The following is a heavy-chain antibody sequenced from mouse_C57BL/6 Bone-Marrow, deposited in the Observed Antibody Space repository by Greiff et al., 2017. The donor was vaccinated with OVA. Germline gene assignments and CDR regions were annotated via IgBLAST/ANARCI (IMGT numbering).Heavy chain of an antibody. J-gene: IGHJ1*03. CDR3: ARDVYYYGSSHYWYFDV. CDR1: GFTFSDFY. Sequence: EVMLVESGGGLVQSGRSLRLSCATSGFTFSDFYMEWVRQAPGKGLEWIAASRNKANDYTTEYSASVKGRFIVSRDTSQSILYLQMNALRAEDTAIYYCARDVYYYGSSHYWYFDVWGTGTTVTVSS. V-gene: IGHV7-1*01. D-gene: IGHD1-1*01. CDR2: SRNKANDYTT.